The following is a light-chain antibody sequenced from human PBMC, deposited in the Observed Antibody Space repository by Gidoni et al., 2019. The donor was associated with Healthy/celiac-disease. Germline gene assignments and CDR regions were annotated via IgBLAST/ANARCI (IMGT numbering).Light chain of an antibody. J-gene: IGLJ3*02. V-gene: IGLV2-14*01. CDR3: SSYTSSSTRV. CDR2: EVS. Sequence: QSALTQPASVSASPAQSITISCTGTRSDVGGYNYVTWYQQHPGKAPKPRIYEVSNRPSGVSNRFSGSKSGNTASLTISGLQAEDEADYYCSSYTSSSTRVFGGGTKLTVL. CDR1: RSDVGGYNY.